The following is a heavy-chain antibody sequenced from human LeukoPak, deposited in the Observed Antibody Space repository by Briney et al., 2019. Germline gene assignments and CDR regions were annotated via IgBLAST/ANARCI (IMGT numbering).Heavy chain of an antibody. J-gene: IGHJ4*02. D-gene: IGHD3-9*01. CDR3: ARVGSGLRYFDWLLYYDY. CDR1: GGSFSGYY. V-gene: IGHV4-34*01. Sequence: SETLSLTCAVYGGSFSGYYWSWIRQPPGKGLEWIGEINHSGSTNYNPSLKSRVTISVDTSKNQFSLKLSSVTAADTAVYYCARVGSGLRYFDWLLYYDYWGQGTLVTLSS. CDR2: INHSGST.